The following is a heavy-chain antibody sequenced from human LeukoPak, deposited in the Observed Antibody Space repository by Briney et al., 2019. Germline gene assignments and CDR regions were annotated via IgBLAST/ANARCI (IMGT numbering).Heavy chain of an antibody. J-gene: IGHJ4*02. V-gene: IGHV1-2*02. CDR2: INPRSGDA. Sequence: GASVKVSCKASGYIFTGHYIHWVRQAPGQGLEWMGWINPRSGDAKYGQKFQGGVTMTWDTSTTTAFLDLSRLTSDDTAVYYCARDSNLGWSLDYWGQGTLVTVSS. CDR3: ARDSNLGWSLDY. D-gene: IGHD4-23*01. CDR1: GYIFTGHY.